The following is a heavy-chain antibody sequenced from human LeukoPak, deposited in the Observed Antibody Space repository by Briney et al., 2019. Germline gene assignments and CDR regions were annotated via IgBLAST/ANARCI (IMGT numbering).Heavy chain of an antibody. CDR2: IFYSAST. Sequence: SETLSLTCSVSGASMYDYYWSWIRQPPGKGLEWIGYIFYSASTKYNPSLKSRVTISIDTSKNQFSLRLSSVTAADTALYYCARVSIVYGMDVWGRGTAVTVSS. V-gene: IGHV4-59*01. J-gene: IGHJ6*02. CDR3: ARVSIVYGMDV. D-gene: IGHD3-3*02. CDR1: GASMYDYY.